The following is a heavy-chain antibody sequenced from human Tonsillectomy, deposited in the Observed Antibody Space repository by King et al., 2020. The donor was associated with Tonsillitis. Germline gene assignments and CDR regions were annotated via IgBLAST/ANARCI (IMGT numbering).Heavy chain of an antibody. J-gene: IGHJ6*02. CDR2: ISGSGGST. V-gene: IGHV3-23*04. CDR1: GFTFSSYA. CDR3: AKDRFRWLRGYGMDV. Sequence: VQLVESGGGLVQPGGSLRLSCAASGFTFSSYAMSWVRQAPGKGLELVSAISGSGGSTYYADSVKGRFTISRDNSKNTLYLQMNSLRAEDTAIYYCAKDRFRWLRGYGMDVWGQGTTVTVSS. D-gene: IGHD5-12*01.